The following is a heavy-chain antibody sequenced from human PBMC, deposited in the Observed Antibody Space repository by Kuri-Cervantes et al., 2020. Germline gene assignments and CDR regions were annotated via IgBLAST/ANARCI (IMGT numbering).Heavy chain of an antibody. V-gene: IGHV4-4*02. CDR1: GDSISSNVW. D-gene: IGHD2/OR15-2a*01. Sequence: GSLRLSCVVSGDSISSNVWWSWVRQPPGKGLEWIGEIYHSGSTNYNPSLKSRVTISVDKSKNQFSLNLTSVTAADTAVYYCAKESENKGLSGDYFDCWGQGTLVTVSS. CDR3: AKESENKGLSGDYFDC. J-gene: IGHJ4*02. CDR2: IYHSGST.